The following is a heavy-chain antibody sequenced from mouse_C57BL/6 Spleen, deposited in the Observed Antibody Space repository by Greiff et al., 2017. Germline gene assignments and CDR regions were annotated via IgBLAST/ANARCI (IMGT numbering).Heavy chain of an antibody. CDR2: IHPNSGST. J-gene: IGHJ2*01. D-gene: IGHD2-1*01. Sequence: VQLQQSGAELVKPGASVKLSCKASGYTFTSYWMHWVKQRPGQGLEWIGMIHPNSGSTNYNEKFKSKATLTVDKSSRTAYMQLSSLTSEDSAVYYCARPGLYYGNYDFDYWGQGATLTVSS. V-gene: IGHV1-64*01. CDR1: GYTFTSYW. CDR3: ARPGLYYGNYDFDY.